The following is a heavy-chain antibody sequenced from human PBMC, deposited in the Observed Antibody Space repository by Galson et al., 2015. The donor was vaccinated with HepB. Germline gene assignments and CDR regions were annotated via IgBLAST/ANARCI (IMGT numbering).Heavy chain of an antibody. D-gene: IGHD3-10*02. CDR3: AKGAYSNILMSGGWFDP. V-gene: IGHV3-30*18. Sequence: SLRLSCAASGYSFSVSGIHWVRQAPGKGLEWVAAISNDGGNTGFAEDVKGRFAVSRDTSLNTVYLEMNSLRPEDTAVYFCAKGAYSNILMSGGWFDPWGQGTVVTVSS. CDR1: GYSFSVSG. CDR2: ISNDGGNT. J-gene: IGHJ5*02.